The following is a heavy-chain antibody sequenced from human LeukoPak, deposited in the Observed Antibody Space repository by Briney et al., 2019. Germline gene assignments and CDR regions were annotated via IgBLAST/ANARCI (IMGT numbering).Heavy chain of an antibody. CDR2: LNPNRDGT. D-gene: IGHD3-22*01. Sequence: ASVTVSCKASGYTFTDYYMHWVRQAPGQGREGMGWLNPNRDGTNYAQKVQDRVTMTRDTSISTAYMELSRLRSDDTAVYYCASIKRHYYDSSGMMPLYYWGQGTLVTVSS. J-gene: IGHJ4*02. V-gene: IGHV1-2*02. CDR1: GYTFTDYY. CDR3: ASIKRHYYDSSGMMPLYY.